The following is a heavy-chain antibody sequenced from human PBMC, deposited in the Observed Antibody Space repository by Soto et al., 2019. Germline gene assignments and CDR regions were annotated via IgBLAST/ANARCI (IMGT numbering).Heavy chain of an antibody. CDR3: ARGRWLRTSFDY. V-gene: IGHV4-34*01. CDR2: INHSGST. J-gene: IGHJ4*02. D-gene: IGHD5-12*01. CDR1: SGSFSGYY. Sequence: PSETLSLTCAVYSGSFSGYYWSWIRQPPGKGLEWIGEINHSGSTYYNPSLKSRVTMSVDTSKNQFSLKLDSVTAADTALYYCARGRWLRTSFDYWGQGTLVTVS.